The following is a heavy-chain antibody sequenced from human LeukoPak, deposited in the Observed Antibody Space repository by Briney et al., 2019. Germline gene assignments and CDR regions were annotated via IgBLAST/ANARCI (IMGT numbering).Heavy chain of an antibody. Sequence: SETLSLTCAVYGGSFSGYYWSWIRQPPGKGLEWIGEINHSGSTNYNPSLKSRVTISVDTSKNQFSLKLSSVTAADTAVYYCARWNYDFWSGYYDPRGNWFDPWGQGTLVTVSS. V-gene: IGHV4-34*01. J-gene: IGHJ5*02. D-gene: IGHD3-3*01. CDR3: ARWNYDFWSGYYDPRGNWFDP. CDR1: GGSFSGYY. CDR2: INHSGST.